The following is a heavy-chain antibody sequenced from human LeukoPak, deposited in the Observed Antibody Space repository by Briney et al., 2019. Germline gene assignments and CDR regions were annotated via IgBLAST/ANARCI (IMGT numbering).Heavy chain of an antibody. J-gene: IGHJ4*02. CDR3: ARDEIVGATTGEDY. Sequence: PGRSLRLSCAASGFTFSSYAMHWVRQAPGKGLEWVAVISYDGSNKYYADSVKGRFTISRDNSKNTLYLQMNSLRAEDTAVYYCARDEIVGATTGEDYWGQGTLVTVSS. CDR2: ISYDGSNK. CDR1: GFTFSSYA. D-gene: IGHD1-26*01. V-gene: IGHV3-30-3*01.